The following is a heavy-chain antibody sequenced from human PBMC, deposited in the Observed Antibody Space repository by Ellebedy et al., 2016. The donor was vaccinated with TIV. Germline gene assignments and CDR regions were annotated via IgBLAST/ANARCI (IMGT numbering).Heavy chain of an antibody. CDR2: IYSSWNT. V-gene: IGHV4-39*07. Sequence: MPSETLSLTCTVSGDSISSRNLYWGWIRQAPGKGLQWIGSIYSSWNTYYNPSLESRVTMSIDTSKNQFSLKLTSVTAADTAVYYCAADRSISRYFYWGQGTLVTVSS. J-gene: IGHJ4*02. D-gene: IGHD2-2*01. CDR3: AADRSISRYFY. CDR1: GDSISSRNLY.